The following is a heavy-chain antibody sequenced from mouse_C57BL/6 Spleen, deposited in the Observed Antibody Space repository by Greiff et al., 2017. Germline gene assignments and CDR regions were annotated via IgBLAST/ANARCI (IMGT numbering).Heavy chain of an antibody. CDR1: GYTFTNYW. Sequence: VQLQQSGAELVRPGTSVKMSCKASGYTFTNYWIGWAKQRPGHGLEWIGDIYPGGGYTNYHEKFKGKATLTADKSSSTAYMQFSSLTSEDSAIYYCARRDYGYDDYYAMDYWGQGTSVTVSS. J-gene: IGHJ4*01. V-gene: IGHV1-63*01. D-gene: IGHD2-2*01. CDR3: ARRDYGYDDYYAMDY. CDR2: IYPGGGYT.